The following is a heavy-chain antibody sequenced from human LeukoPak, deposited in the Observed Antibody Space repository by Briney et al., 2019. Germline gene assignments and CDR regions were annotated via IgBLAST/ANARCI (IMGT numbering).Heavy chain of an antibody. J-gene: IGHJ6*02. CDR3: AKDLRSESPRYYYGMDV. CDR1: GFTFSSYG. V-gene: IGHV3-30*18. CDR2: ISYDGSNK. D-gene: IGHD3-10*01. Sequence: RTGGSLRLSCAASGFTFSSYGMHWVRQAPGKGLEWVAVISYDGSNKYYADSVKGRFTISRDNSKNTLYLQMNSLRAEDTAVYYCAKDLRSESPRYYYGMDVWGQGTTVTVSS.